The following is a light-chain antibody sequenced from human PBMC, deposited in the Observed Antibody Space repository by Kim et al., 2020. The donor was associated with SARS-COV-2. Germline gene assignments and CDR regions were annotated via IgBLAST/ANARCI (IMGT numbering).Light chain of an antibody. Sequence: ASGGDRVNITCRASQGISSYLAWYQQKPGKAPKLLIYAASTLQSGVPSRFSGSGSGTEFTLTISSLQPEDFATYYCQQLNSYPLTFGGGTKVDIK. CDR3: QQLNSYPLT. V-gene: IGKV1-9*01. CDR2: AAS. CDR1: QGISSY. J-gene: IGKJ4*01.